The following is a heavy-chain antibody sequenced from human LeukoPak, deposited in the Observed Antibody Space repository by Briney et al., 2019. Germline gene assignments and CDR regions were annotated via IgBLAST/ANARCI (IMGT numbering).Heavy chain of an antibody. J-gene: IGHJ5*02. CDR1: GGSFSGYY. CDR3: ARAGGYSSSSRGWFDP. CDR2: INHSGST. V-gene: IGHV4-34*01. Sequence: SETLSLTCAVYGGSFSGYYWSWIRQPPGKGLEWIGEINHSGSTNYNPSLKSRVTISVDTSKNQFSLKLSSVTAADTAVYYCARAGGYSSSSRGWFDPWGQGTLVTVSS. D-gene: IGHD6-6*01.